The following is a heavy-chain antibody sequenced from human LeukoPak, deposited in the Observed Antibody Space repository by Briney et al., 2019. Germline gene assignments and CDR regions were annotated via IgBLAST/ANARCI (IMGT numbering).Heavy chain of an antibody. D-gene: IGHD1-26*01. CDR3: AKVWSGGIVGADY. CDR2: ISGSGGNT. CDR1: GFTFSSYA. J-gene: IGHJ4*02. V-gene: IGHV3-23*01. Sequence: GGSLRLSCAASGFTFSSYAMNWVRQAPGKGLEWVSVISGSGGNTYYADSVKGRFTISRDNSKNTLYLQMDSLRAEDTATYYCAKVWSGGIVGADYWGQGTLVTVSS.